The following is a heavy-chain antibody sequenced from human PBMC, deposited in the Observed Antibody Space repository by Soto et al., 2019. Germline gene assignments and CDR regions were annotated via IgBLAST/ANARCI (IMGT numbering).Heavy chain of an antibody. Sequence: PGESLKISCKGSGYSFTSYWIGWVRQMPGKGLEWMGIIYPGDSDTRYSPSFQGQVTISADKSISTAYLQWSSLKASDTAMYYCARSPNYDFWSGPLSYYYGMDVWGQGTTVTVSS. V-gene: IGHV5-51*01. CDR1: GYSFTSYW. CDR3: ARSPNYDFWSGPLSYYYGMDV. CDR2: IYPGDSDT. D-gene: IGHD3-3*01. J-gene: IGHJ6*02.